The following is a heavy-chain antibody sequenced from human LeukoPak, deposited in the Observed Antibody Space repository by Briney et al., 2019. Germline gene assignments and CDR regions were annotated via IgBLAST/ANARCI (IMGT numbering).Heavy chain of an antibody. J-gene: IGHJ4*02. CDR1: GYTFTSYG. CDR2: ISAYNGNT. Sequence: ASVKVSCKASGYTFTSYGISWVRQAPGQGLEWMGWISAYNGNTNYAQKLQGRVTMTTDTSTSTAYMEPRSLRSDDTAVYYCARYYSSGWYEAFDYWGQGTLVTVSS. D-gene: IGHD6-19*01. V-gene: IGHV1-18*01. CDR3: ARYYSSGWYEAFDY.